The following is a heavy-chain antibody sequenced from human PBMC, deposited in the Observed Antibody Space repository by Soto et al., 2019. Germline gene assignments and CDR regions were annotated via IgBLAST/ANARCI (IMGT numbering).Heavy chain of an antibody. Sequence: SETLSLTCTVSGGSISSYYWSWIRQPPGKGLEWIGYIYYSGSTNYNPSLKSRVTISVDTSKNQFSLKLSSVTAADTAVYYCARDRRADGYNYDYYYYGMDVWGQGTTVTVSS. D-gene: IGHD5-12*01. CDR1: GGSISSYY. J-gene: IGHJ6*02. V-gene: IGHV4-59*01. CDR3: ARDRRADGYNYDYYYYGMDV. CDR2: IYYSGST.